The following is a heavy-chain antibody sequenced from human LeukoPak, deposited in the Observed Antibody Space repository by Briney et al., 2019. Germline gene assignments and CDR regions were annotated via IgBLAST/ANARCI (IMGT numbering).Heavy chain of an antibody. D-gene: IGHD3-9*01. J-gene: IGHJ3*02. CDR2: IYYSGST. V-gene: IGHV4-59*12. Sequence: SETLSLTCTVSGVSITSYYWNWIRQPPGKGLEWIGYIYYSGSTVYNPSLKSRVTISVDTSRNQFSLKLSSVTAADTAVYYCARALVPYYDILTGYYKHPIDAFDIWGQGTMVTVSS. CDR3: ARALVPYYDILTGYYKHPIDAFDI. CDR1: GVSITSYY.